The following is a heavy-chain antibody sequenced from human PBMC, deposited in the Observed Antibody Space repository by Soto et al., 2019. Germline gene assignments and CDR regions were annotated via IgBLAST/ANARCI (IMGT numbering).Heavy chain of an antibody. CDR3: ARGRGTISGYYPFFDY. V-gene: IGHV4-59*12. CDR2: IYYSGST. J-gene: IGHJ4*02. CDR1: GGSISSYY. D-gene: IGHD3-22*01. Sequence: SETLSPTCTVSGGSISSYYWSWIRQPPGRGLEWIGYIYYSGSTYYNPSLKSRVTISVDTSKNQFSLKLSSVTAADTAVYYCARGRGTISGYYPFFDYWGQGTLVTVSS.